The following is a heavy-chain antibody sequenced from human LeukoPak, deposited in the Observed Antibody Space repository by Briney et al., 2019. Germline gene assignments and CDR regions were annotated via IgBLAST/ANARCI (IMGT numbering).Heavy chain of an antibody. J-gene: IGHJ4*02. V-gene: IGHV4-59*08. CDR3: ARRSRIAAAADFDY. D-gene: IGHD6-13*01. Sequence: SETLSLTCTVSGGSISSYYWSWIRQPPGKGLEWIGYIYYSGSTYYNPSLKSRVTISVDTSKNQFSLKLSSVTAADTAVYYCARRSRIAAAADFDYWGQGTLVTVSS. CDR1: GGSISSYY. CDR2: IYYSGST.